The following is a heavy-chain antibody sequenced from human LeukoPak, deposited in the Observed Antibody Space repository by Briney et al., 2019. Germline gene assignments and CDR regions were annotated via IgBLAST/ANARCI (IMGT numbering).Heavy chain of an antibody. Sequence: PGGSLRLSCAVSGFIVSSYYMTWVRQAPGKGLEWVSYISRNASTIYYADSVKGRFTISRDNPMNSLYLQMNSLRADDTAVYYCARDFNSGSGSYGMDVWGKGTTVTVSS. CDR2: ISRNASTI. J-gene: IGHJ6*04. CDR1: GFIVSSYY. D-gene: IGHD3-10*01. V-gene: IGHV3-11*01. CDR3: ARDFNSGSGSYGMDV.